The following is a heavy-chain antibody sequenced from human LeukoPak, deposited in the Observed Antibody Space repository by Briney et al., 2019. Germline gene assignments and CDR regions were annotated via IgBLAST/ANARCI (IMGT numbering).Heavy chain of an antibody. CDR2: INSDGSST. D-gene: IGHD6-13*01. Sequence: GGSLRLSCATSGFIFGNYRRHWVRQAPGKGLVWVSRINSDGSSTSYADSVKGRFTISRDNAKNTLYLQMNSLRAEDTAVYYCARDQSIAAAGNDYWGQGTLVTVSS. CDR3: ARDQSIAAAGNDY. CDR1: GFIFGNYR. J-gene: IGHJ4*02. V-gene: IGHV3-74*01.